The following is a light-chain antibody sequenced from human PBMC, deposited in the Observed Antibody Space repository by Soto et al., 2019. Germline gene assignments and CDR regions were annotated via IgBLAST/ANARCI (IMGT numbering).Light chain of an antibody. V-gene: IGLV1-51*01. CDR1: SSNVGNNY. CDR2: DNN. CDR3: GTWDSSLSAV. J-gene: IGLJ2*01. Sequence: QSVLTQPPSVSAAPGQKVTISCSGSSSNVGNNYVSWYQQLPGTAPKLLIYDNNKRPSGIADRFSGSNSGTSATLGITGLQTGDEADYYCGTWDSSLSAVFGGGTKLTLL.